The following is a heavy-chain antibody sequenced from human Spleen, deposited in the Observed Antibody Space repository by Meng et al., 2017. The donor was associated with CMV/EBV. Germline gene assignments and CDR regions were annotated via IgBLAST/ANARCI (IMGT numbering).Heavy chain of an antibody. Sequence: GGPLRLSCAASGFTFSDYYMTWVRQAPGKGLEWVSYISSSGSITKYLDSVKGRFTISRDNAENSLFLQMNSLRVEDTAFYYCARDFSAVHNWLDSWGQGTLVTVSS. CDR2: ISSSGSIT. D-gene: IGHD1-26*01. CDR1: GFTFSDYY. J-gene: IGHJ5*01. V-gene: IGHV3-11*04. CDR3: ARDFSAVHNWLDS.